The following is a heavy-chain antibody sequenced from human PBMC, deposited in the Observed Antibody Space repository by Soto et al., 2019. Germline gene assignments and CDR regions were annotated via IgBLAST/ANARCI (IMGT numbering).Heavy chain of an antibody. CDR3: AKDQYSGSPGKPDY. CDR1: GFTFSSYA. J-gene: IGHJ4*02. CDR2: ISGAGGTT. V-gene: IGHV3-23*01. Sequence: GSLRLSCAASGFTFSSYAMSWVRQAPGKGLEWVSAISGAGGTTYYADSVKGRFTISRDNPKSTLYLQMNSLRVEDTAVFYCAKDQYSGSPGKPDYWGQGILVTVS. D-gene: IGHD1-26*01.